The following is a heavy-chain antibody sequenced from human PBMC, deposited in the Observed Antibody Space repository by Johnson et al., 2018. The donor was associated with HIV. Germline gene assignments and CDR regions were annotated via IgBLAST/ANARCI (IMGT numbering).Heavy chain of an antibody. Sequence: VQLVESGGGVVRPGGSLRLSCAASGFTFDDYGMSWVRQAPGKGLEWVSTISGSGDNTYYADSVKGRFTISRDRSQKTVYLQMNSLRAEDTAVYYCARVGGTFLGDLAFGIWGQGTMVTVSS. D-gene: IGHD3-3*01. V-gene: IGHV3-23*04. CDR1: GFTFDDYG. CDR2: ISGSGDNT. J-gene: IGHJ3*02. CDR3: ARVGGTFLGDLAFGI.